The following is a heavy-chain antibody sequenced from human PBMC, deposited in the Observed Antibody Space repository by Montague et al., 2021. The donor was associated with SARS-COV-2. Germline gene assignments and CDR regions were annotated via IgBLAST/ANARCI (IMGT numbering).Heavy chain of an antibody. CDR2: IYHTGST. J-gene: IGHJ6*03. CDR1: GASFSGHY. CDR3: ARGRIELSMIVVVMTGASYYMDV. V-gene: IGHV4-34*01. D-gene: IGHD3-22*01. Sequence: SETLSLTCAVYGASFSGHYWTWIRQPPGKGLEWIGEIYHTGSTNYNPSLKSRVTISVDTSKNQFSLKLRSVTAADTAVYYCARGRIELSMIVVVMTGASYYMDVWGKGTTVTVPS.